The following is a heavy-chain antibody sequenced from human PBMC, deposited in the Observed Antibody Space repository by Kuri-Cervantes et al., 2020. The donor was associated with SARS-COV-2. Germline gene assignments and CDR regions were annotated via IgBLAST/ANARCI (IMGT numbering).Heavy chain of an antibody. J-gene: IGHJ4*02. CDR2: IDWDDDK. Sequence: SGPTLVKPTQTLTLTCTFSGFSLSTSGVGVGWIRQPPGKALEWLALIDWDDDKYYSTSLKTRLTISKDTSKNQVVLTMTNMDPVDTATYYCAHIAPGYCSGGSCYSYDYWGQGTLVTVSS. V-gene: IGHV2-70*12. CDR3: AHIAPGYCSGGSCYSYDY. D-gene: IGHD2-15*01. CDR1: GFSLSTSGVG.